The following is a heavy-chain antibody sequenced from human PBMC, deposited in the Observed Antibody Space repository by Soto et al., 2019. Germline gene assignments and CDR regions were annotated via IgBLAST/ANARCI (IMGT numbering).Heavy chain of an antibody. CDR1: GFTFSNAW. D-gene: IGHD3-3*01. V-gene: IGHV3-15*01. CDR3: AKSPTPYDFWSGYYNDEPSIEYYYYMDV. Sequence: GGSLRLSCAASGFTFSNAWMSWVRQAPGKGLEWVGRIKSKTDGGTTDYAAPVKGRFTISRDDSKNTLYLQMNSLRAEDTAVYYCAKSPTPYDFWSGYYNDEPSIEYYYYMDVWGKGTTVTVSS. CDR2: IKSKTDGGTT. J-gene: IGHJ6*03.